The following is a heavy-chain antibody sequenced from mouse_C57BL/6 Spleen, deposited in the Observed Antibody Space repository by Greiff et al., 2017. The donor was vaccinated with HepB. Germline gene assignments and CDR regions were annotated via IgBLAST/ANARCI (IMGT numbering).Heavy chain of an antibody. J-gene: IGHJ2*01. CDR3: ARWETGFDY. Sequence: EVMLVESGGDLVKPGGSLKLSCAASGFTFSSYGMSWVRQTPDKRLEWVATISSGGSYTYYPDSVKGRFTISRDNAKNTLYLQMSSLKSEDTAMYYCARWETGFDYWGQGTTLTVSS. V-gene: IGHV5-6*01. CDR2: ISSGGSYT. CDR1: GFTFSSYG. D-gene: IGHD4-1*01.